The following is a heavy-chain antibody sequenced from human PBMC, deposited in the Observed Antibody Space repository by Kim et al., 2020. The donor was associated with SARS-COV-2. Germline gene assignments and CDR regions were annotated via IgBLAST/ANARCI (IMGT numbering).Heavy chain of an antibody. CDR1: GFTFDDYA. CDR2: ISWNSGSI. CDR3: AKAASGSYYDAFDI. V-gene: IGHV3-9*01. Sequence: GGSLRLSCAASGFTFDDYAMHWVRQAPGKGLEWVSGISWNSGSIGYADSVKGRFTISRDNAKNSLYLQMNSLRAEDTALYYCAKAASGSYYDAFDIWGPG. J-gene: IGHJ3*02. D-gene: IGHD1-26*01.